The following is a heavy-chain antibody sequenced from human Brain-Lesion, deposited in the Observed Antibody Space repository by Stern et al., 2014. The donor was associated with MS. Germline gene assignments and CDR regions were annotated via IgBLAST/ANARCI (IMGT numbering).Heavy chain of an antibody. Sequence: QVQLGQSGPGLVKPSQTLSLSCTVSGGSISSGGYYWSWIRQPAGKGLEWIGRIFNSGSTSYNPSLKSRVTISIDPSKNHFSLRLNPMTAADTAVYYCARGRVVPGFQYYATDVWGQGTTVIVSS. J-gene: IGHJ6*02. CDR1: GGSISSGGYY. CDR3: ARGRVVPGFQYYATDV. CDR2: IFNSGST. V-gene: IGHV4-61*02. D-gene: IGHD2-2*01.